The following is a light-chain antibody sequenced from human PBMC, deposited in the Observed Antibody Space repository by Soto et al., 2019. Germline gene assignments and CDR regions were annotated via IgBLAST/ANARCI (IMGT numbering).Light chain of an antibody. CDR1: SSNIGNNY. CDR3: GTWDSSLRVVV. V-gene: IGLV1-51*01. Sequence: SVLTQPPSVSAAPGQKVTISCSGSSSNIGNNYVSWYQQLPGTAPKLLIYDNNKRPSGIPDRFSGSRSGTSATLGITGLQTGDEADYYCGTWDSSLRVVVFGGGTKLTVL. J-gene: IGLJ2*01. CDR2: DNN.